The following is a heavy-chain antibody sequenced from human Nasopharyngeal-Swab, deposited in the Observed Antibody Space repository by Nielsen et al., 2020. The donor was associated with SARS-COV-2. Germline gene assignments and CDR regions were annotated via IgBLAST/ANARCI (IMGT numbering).Heavy chain of an antibody. D-gene: IGHD6-25*01. V-gene: IGHV3-74*01. Sequence: GGSLRLSCAASGFNISSYWMHWVRQAPGKGLVWVSRIYIDGNTTNYADSVRGRFTISRDNAKNTVYMQMNNLRAEDTAVYYCARGSGYYDPWGQGTLVTVSS. J-gene: IGHJ5*02. CDR2: IYIDGNTT. CDR1: GFNISSYW. CDR3: ARGSGYYDP.